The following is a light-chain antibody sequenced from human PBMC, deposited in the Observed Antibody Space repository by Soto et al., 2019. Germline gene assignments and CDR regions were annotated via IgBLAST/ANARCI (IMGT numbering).Light chain of an antibody. J-gene: IGLJ1*01. CDR3: HSYDSSLSGSDV. Sequence: QPPSVSGAPGQRVTVSCTGSSSNIGAGFDVHWYQQLPGTAPKLLIYGNTNRPSGVPDRFSGSKSGTSASLAITGLQAEDEADYYCHSYDSSLSGSDVFGTGTKVTVL. V-gene: IGLV1-40*01. CDR1: SSNIGAGFD. CDR2: GNT.